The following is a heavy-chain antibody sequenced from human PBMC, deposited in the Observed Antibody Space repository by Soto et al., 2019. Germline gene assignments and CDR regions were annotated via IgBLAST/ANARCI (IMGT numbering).Heavy chain of an antibody. CDR1: GFTVSSNY. CDR3: ASQDIVLVPAAALNYGMDI. Sequence: PGGSLRLSCAASGFTVSSNYMSWVRQAPGKGLEWVSVIYSGGSTYYADSVKGRFTISRDNSKNTLYLQMNSLRAEDTAVYYCASQDIVLVPAAALNYGMDIWGQETTLTVSS. CDR2: IYSGGST. J-gene: IGHJ6*02. V-gene: IGHV3-66*01. D-gene: IGHD2-2*01.